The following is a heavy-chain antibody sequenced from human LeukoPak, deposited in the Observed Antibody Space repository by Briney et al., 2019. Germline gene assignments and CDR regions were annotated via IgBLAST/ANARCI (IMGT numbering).Heavy chain of an antibody. Sequence: GESLKISCAASGFTFSSYAMSWVRQAPGKGLEWISSISTDSLTIKYADFVSGQFTISRDNAEHLLFLQMNSLRAEDTAVYYCARKAQTGSHSGPFDIWGQGTLVTVSS. V-gene: IGHV3-48*04. D-gene: IGHD1-26*01. CDR1: GFTFSSYA. J-gene: IGHJ3*02. CDR3: ARKAQTGSHSGPFDI. CDR2: ISTDSLTI.